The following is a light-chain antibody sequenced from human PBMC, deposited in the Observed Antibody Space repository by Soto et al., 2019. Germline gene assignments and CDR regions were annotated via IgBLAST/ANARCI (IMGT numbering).Light chain of an antibody. CDR3: QQYNNWPQD. V-gene: IGKV3-15*01. J-gene: IGKJ5*01. CDR2: GXS. Sequence: EIVMTQSPATLAVSSGERATLSXRASQSVSVNLAWYQQEPGXAPRXXXYGXSTRATGIPARLSGSGSGTEFTLTISSLQSEDFAVYYCQQYNNWPQDFGQGTRLEIK. CDR1: QSVSVN.